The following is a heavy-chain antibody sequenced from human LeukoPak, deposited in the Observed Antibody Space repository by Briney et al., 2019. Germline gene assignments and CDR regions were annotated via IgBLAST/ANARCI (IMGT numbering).Heavy chain of an antibody. J-gene: IGHJ4*02. CDR3: ARVGRAAGYFDY. V-gene: IGHV3-21*01. CDR1: GFTFSSYS. D-gene: IGHD6-13*01. CDR2: ISSSSYI. Sequence: GGSLRLSCAASGFTFSSYSMNRVRQAPGKGLEWVSSISSSSYIYYADSVKGRFTISRDNAKNSLYLQMNSLRAEDTAVYYCARVGRAAGYFDYWGQGTLVTVSS.